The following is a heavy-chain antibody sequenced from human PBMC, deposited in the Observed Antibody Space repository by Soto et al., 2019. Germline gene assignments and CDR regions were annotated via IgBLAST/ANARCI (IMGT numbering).Heavy chain of an antibody. CDR1: GFTFDDYA. V-gene: IGHV3-9*01. D-gene: IGHD3-3*01. CDR3: AKGGHYDFWSGRTFDY. Sequence: GGSLRLSCAASGFTFDDYAMHWVRQAPGKGLEWVSGISWNSGSIGYADSVKGRFTISRDNAKNSLYLQMNSLRAEDTALYYCAKGGHYDFWSGRTFDYWGQGTLVTVSS. CDR2: ISWNSGSI. J-gene: IGHJ4*02.